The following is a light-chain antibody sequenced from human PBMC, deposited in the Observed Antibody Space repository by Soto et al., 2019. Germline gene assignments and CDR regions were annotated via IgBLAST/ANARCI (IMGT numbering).Light chain of an antibody. CDR2: AAS. J-gene: IGKJ1*01. CDR1: QSISSY. Sequence: DIQMTQSPSSLSASVGDRVTIXXRASQSISSYLNWYQQKPGKAPKLXXYAASSLQSGVPSRFSGSGSGTDFTLTISSLQPEDFATYYCQQSYSTPPWTFGQGTKVDIK. V-gene: IGKV1-39*01. CDR3: QQSYSTPPWT.